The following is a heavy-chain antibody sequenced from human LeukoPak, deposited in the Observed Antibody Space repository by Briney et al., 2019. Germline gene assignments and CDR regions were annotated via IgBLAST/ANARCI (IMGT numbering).Heavy chain of an antibody. CDR2: INSDGSST. J-gene: IGHJ5*02. CDR3: ARVRTIFAPRWFDP. Sequence: GGSLRLSCAASGXXFSSYWXHWVRQAXXXXXXXXXRINSDGSSTSYADSVKGRFTISRDNAKNTLYLQMNSLRAEDTAVYYCARVRTIFAPRWFDPWGQGTLVTVSS. V-gene: IGHV3-74*01. D-gene: IGHD3-3*01. CDR1: GXXFSSYW.